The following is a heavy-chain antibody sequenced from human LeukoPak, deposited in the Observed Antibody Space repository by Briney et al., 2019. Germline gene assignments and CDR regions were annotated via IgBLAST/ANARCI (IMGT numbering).Heavy chain of an antibody. J-gene: IGHJ5*02. CDR1: GGSISSYY. CDR2: IYYSGST. CDR3: ARDPKGGWFDP. Sequence: SETLSLTCTVSGGSISSYYWSWIRQPPGKGLEWIGYIYYSGSTNYNPSLKSRVTISVDTSKNQFSLKLSSVTAADTAVYYCARDPKGGWFDPWPGNPGHRLL. V-gene: IGHV4-59*01.